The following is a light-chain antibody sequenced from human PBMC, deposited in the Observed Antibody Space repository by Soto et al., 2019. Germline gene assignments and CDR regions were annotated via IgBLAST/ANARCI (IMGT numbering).Light chain of an antibody. CDR3: QTWGTDTNWV. CDR2: LNNDGSH. Sequence: QSVLTQSPSASASLGASVKLTCTLSSGHSSYAITWHQQQPERGPRFLMKLNNDGSHIKGDGIPDRFSGSTSGAERYLSISSLQSEDEADYYCQTWGTDTNWVFGGGTKVTV. J-gene: IGLJ3*02. CDR1: SGHSSYA. V-gene: IGLV4-69*01.